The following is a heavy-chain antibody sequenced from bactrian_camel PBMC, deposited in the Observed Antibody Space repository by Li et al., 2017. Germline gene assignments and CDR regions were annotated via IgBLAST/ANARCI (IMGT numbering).Heavy chain of an antibody. CDR3: ATDVFWSDYDIRTSIDPQNY. CDR2: VATDSDRSGIT. Sequence: VQLVESGGAMVQPGGSLTLSCQVSGLAISTFDMNWVRLTPGRGLEWVSAVATDSDRSGITFYSDSVRGRFTVSRDNAKNIVSLHMKDLKTEDTAVYYCATDVFWSDYDIRTSIDPQNYWGQGTQVTVS. CDR1: GLAISTFD. D-gene: IGHD4*01. V-gene: IGHV3S40*01. J-gene: IGHJ4*01.